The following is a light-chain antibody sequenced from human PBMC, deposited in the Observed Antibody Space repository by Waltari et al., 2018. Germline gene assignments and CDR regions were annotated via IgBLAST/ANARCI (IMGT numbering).Light chain of an antibody. CDR2: ENN. J-gene: IGLJ2*01. CDR3: GSWDSSLSLV. CDR1: SSNIGYNY. V-gene: IGLV1-51*02. Sequence: QSVLTQPPSVSAAPGQKVTISCSGSSSNIGYNYVSWYQQFPGTAPKLLIYENNKRPSGIPDRFSGSKSGTSATLDITGLQTGDEADYYCGSWDSSLSLVFGGGTKLTVV.